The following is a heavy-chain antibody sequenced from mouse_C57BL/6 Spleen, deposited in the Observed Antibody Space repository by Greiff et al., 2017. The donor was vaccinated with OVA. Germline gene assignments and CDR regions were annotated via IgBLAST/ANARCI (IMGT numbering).Heavy chain of an antibody. D-gene: IGHD1-1*01. CDR2: IDPSDSYT. J-gene: IGHJ3*01. CDR1: GYTFTSYW. CDR3: ANSNYYGSSWFAY. Sequence: VQLQQPGAELVMPGASVKLSCKASGYTFTSYWMHWLKQRPGQGLEWIGEIDPSDSYTNYNQKFKGKSTLTVDKSSSTAYMQLSSLTSEDSAVYYCANSNYYGSSWFAYWGQGTLVTVSA. V-gene: IGHV1-69*01.